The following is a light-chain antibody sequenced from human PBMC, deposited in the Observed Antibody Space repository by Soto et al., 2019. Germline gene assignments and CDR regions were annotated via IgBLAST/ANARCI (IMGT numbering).Light chain of an antibody. J-gene: IGKJ1*01. CDR1: QSVSSN. Sequence: EMVMTQSPATLSVSPGERATLSYSASQSVSSNLAWYQQKPGQAPRLLIYGASTRATGIPARFSGSGSGVEFTLTISSLQSEDFAVYYCQHYNNWPRTFGQGTKVEIK. CDR2: GAS. CDR3: QHYNNWPRT. V-gene: IGKV3-15*01.